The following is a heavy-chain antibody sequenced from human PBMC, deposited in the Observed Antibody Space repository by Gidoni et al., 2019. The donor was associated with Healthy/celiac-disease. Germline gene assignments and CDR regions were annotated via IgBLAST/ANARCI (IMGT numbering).Heavy chain of an antibody. CDR1: GFTFRSYA. CDR2: ISGSGGST. D-gene: IGHD6-13*01. J-gene: IGHJ4*02. V-gene: IGHV3-23*01. CDR3: AKIAAAGPSYYFDY. Sequence: EVQLLESGGGLVQPGGSLRLSCAASGFTFRSYAMSGVRQAPGKGLGWVSAISGSGGSTYYADSVKGRFTISRDNSKNTLYLQMNSLRAEDTAVYYCAKIAAAGPSYYFDYWGQGTLVTVSS.